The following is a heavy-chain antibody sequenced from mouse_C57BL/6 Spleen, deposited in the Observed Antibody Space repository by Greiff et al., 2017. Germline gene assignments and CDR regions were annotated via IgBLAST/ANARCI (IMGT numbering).Heavy chain of an antibody. D-gene: IGHD1-1*01. CDR2: INPNNGGT. CDR3: ARYGDDADFDD. Sequence: EVQLQQSGPELVKPGASVKLSCKASGYTFTDYYMNWVKQSHGKSLEWIGDINPNNGGTSYNQKFKGKATLTVDKSSSTAYMELRSLTSEDSAVYYCARYGDDADFDDWGQGTTLTVSS. J-gene: IGHJ2*01. V-gene: IGHV1-26*01. CDR1: GYTFTDYY.